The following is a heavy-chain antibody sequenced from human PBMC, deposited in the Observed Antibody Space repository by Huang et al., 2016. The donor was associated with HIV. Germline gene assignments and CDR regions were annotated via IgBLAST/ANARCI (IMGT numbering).Heavy chain of an antibody. CDR1: GFSFTNYW. V-gene: IGHV5-51*01. CDR3: VRSTSGYYYRTDY. D-gene: IGHD3-22*01. CDR2: IYPGDSDT. Sequence: EVQLAQSGPEVKKPGESLKISCKGSGFSFTNYWIGWGRQMPGKGLEGMGIIYPGDSDTKYSPSFQGQGTISADKSISTAYLQWSSLKASDTAMYYCVRSTSGYYYRTDYWGQGTLVTVSS. J-gene: IGHJ4*02.